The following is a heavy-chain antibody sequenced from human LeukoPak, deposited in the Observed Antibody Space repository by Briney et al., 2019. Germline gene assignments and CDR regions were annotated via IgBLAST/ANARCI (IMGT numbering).Heavy chain of an antibody. D-gene: IGHD3-16*01. CDR2: ISSNGGST. Sequence: PGGSLRLSCAASGFTFSSYAMHWVRQAPGKGLEYVSAISSNGGSTYYANSVKGRFTIPRDNSKNTLYLQMGSLRAEDMAVYYCARSMRGDDFDYWGQGTLVTVSS. V-gene: IGHV3-64*01. CDR3: ARSMRGDDFDY. CDR1: GFTFSSYA. J-gene: IGHJ4*02.